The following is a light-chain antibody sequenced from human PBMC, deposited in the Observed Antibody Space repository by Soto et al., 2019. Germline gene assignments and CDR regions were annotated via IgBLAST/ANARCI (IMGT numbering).Light chain of an antibody. CDR2: AAS. V-gene: IGKV1-9*01. CDR3: QHYNSYSEA. J-gene: IGKJ1*01. Sequence: DIQLTQSPSFLSASVGDRVTITCRASQGVANYFAWYQQKPGKAPNLLIYAASTLQGGVPSRFSGSGSGTEYTLTISSLQPEDFATYYCQHYNSYSEAFGQGTK. CDR1: QGVANY.